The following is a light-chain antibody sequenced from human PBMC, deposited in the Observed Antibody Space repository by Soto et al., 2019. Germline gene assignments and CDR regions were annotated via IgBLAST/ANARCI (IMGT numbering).Light chain of an antibody. Sequence: EIVMTQSPGTLSGSAGEGATLSCRASQSVSRNLAWYQQKLGQAPRLLIYDASRRATGVPARFIGSGYGTDFTLTISRLEPEDFAVYYCQQYGSPPITFGQGTRLEIK. V-gene: IGKV3-20*01. CDR3: QQYGSPPIT. J-gene: IGKJ5*01. CDR2: DAS. CDR1: QSVSRN.